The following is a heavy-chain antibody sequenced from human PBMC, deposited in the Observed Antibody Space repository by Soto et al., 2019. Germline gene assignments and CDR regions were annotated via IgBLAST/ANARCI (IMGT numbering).Heavy chain of an antibody. CDR3: ARQLPGKLDV. CDR1: GYIFSNYL. V-gene: IGHV5-10-1*01. Sequence: GESLEISCQGSGYIFSNYLITWVRQMPRKGLGWMVRICPGDPDTNYSPSLQGHDNMPNDKSINTAFLQWTRLKASDTAIYYCARQLPGKLDVWGQGTTVTVSS. CDR2: ICPGDPDT. D-gene: IGHD1-1*01. J-gene: IGHJ6*02.